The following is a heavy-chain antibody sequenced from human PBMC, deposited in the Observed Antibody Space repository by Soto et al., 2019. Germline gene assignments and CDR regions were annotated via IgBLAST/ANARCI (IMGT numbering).Heavy chain of an antibody. CDR1: GGSISSYY. CDR3: ARVYDSSGYYYWYFDL. V-gene: IGHV4-59*01. CDR2: IYYSGST. D-gene: IGHD3-22*01. Sequence: SETLSLTCTVSGGSISSYYWSWIRQPPGKGLEWIGYIYYSGSTNYNPSLKSRVTISVDTSKNQFSLKLSSVTAADTAVYYCARVYDSSGYYYWYFDLWGRGTLVTVSS. J-gene: IGHJ2*01.